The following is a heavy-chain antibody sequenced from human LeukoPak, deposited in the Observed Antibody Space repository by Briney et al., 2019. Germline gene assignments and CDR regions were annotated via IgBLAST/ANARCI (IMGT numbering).Heavy chain of an antibody. CDR1: GGSISSISYY. CDR3: ARDHRYYSSSSSRFDY. V-gene: IGHV4-39*07. J-gene: IGHJ4*02. Sequence: SETLSLTCTVSGGSISSISYYWGWIRQPPGKGLEWIGSIYYSGSTFYNPSLKSRVTISVDTSKNQFSLKLSSVTAADTAVYYCARDHRYYSSSSSRFDYWGQGTLVTVSS. CDR2: IYYSGST. D-gene: IGHD6-6*01.